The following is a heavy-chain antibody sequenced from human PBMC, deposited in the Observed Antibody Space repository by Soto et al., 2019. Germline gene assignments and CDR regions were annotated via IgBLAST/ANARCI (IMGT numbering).Heavy chain of an antibody. CDR3: ARASKWFGELLTGIDY. Sequence: SETLSLTCTVSGGSISSGGYYWSWIRQHPGKGLEWIGYIYYSGSTYYNPSLKSRVTISVDTSKNQFSLKLSSVTAADTAAYYCARASKWFGELLTGIDYWGQGTLVTVSS. CDR2: IYYSGST. J-gene: IGHJ4*02. CDR1: GGSISSGGYY. V-gene: IGHV4-31*03. D-gene: IGHD3-10*01.